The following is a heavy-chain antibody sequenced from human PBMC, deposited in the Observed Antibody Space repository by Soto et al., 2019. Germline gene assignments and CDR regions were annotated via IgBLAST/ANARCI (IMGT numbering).Heavy chain of an antibody. D-gene: IGHD2-15*01. V-gene: IGHV4-30-2*01. CDR2: IYHSGSM. CDR1: GGSISSGGYS. J-gene: IGHJ4*02. Sequence: QLQLQETGSGLVKPSQTLSLTCAVSGGSISSGGYSWSWIRQPPGKGLEWIGYIYHSGSMYYNPSLNSRVTISVDRSKNKSPLKLSSVTAADTAVYYCARVADYWGQGTLVTVSS. CDR3: ARVADY.